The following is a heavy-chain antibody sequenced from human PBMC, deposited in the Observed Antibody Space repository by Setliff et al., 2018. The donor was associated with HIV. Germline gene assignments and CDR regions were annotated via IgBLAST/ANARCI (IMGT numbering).Heavy chain of an antibody. CDR3: VREESTEDYGSGSYGPTFPPPLIY. CDR1: GGSMNDYY. CDR2: ISSSGIS. V-gene: IGHV4-4*07. D-gene: IGHD3-10*01. Sequence: SETLSLTCTVSGGSMNDYYWSWVRQPAGKTLEWLGRISSSGISTYNFSLRSRVTMSIDTSNNQFSLTLNSVTAADTAVYCVREESTEDYGSGSYGPTFPPPLIYWGQGTLVTVSS. J-gene: IGHJ4*02.